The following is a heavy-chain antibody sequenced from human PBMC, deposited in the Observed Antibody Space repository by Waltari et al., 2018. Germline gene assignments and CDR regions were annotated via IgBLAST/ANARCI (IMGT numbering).Heavy chain of an antibody. Sequence: QVQLVQSGAEVKKPGSSVKVSCKASGGTFSSYAISWIRQATGQGLEWMGGIIPIFGTANYAQKFQGRVTITADESTSTAYMELSSLRSEDTAVYYCARWVPSRYGSGSPFDYWGQGTLVTVSS. J-gene: IGHJ4*02. CDR1: GGTFSSYA. D-gene: IGHD3-10*01. CDR2: IIPIFGTA. V-gene: IGHV1-69*12. CDR3: ARWVPSRYGSGSPFDY.